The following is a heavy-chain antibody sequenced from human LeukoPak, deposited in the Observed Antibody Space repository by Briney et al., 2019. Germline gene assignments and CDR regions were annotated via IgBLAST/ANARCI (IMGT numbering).Heavy chain of an antibody. J-gene: IGHJ4*02. Sequence: GESLKISCKGSGSSFTSYWIGWVRQMPGKGLEWMGIIYPGDSDTRYSPSFQGQVTISADKSISTAYLQWSSLKASDTAMYYCARTTIGYCSSTSCYVFDYWGQGTLVTVSS. D-gene: IGHD2-2*01. CDR3: ARTTIGYCSSTSCYVFDY. V-gene: IGHV5-51*01. CDR2: IYPGDSDT. CDR1: GSSFTSYW.